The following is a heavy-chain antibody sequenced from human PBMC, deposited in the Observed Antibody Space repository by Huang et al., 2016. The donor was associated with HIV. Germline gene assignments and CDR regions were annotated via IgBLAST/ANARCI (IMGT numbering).Heavy chain of an antibody. CDR3: ARGIGYSGRYFDY. J-gene: IGHJ4*02. V-gene: IGHV4-59*01. Sequence: QVQLQESGPGLVKPSETLSLTCTVSGYSISSFYWSWIRQPPGKGLEWIGYSYYSGSTNYNPSLKSRVTISVDTSKNQFSLKLSSVTAADTAVYYCARGIGYSGRYFDYWGQGALVTVSS. CDR1: GYSISSFY. CDR2: SYYSGST. D-gene: IGHD6-13*01.